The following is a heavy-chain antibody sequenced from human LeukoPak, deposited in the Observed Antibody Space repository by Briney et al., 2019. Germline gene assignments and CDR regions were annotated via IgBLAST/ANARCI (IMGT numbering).Heavy chain of an antibody. J-gene: IGHJ4*02. CDR3: ARATGTKVPPGY. CDR2: INHSGRN. V-gene: IGHV4-34*01. CDR1: GGSFSGYY. D-gene: IGHD1-7*01. Sequence: SETLSLTCAVYGGSFSGYYWSWIRQPPGKGLEWIGEINHSGRNNYNPSLKSRVTISVDTSKNQFSLKLSSVTAADTGVYYRARATGTKVPPGYWGQGTLVTVSS.